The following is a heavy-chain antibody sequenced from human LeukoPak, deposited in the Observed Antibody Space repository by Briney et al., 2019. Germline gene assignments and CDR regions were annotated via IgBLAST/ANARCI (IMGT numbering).Heavy chain of an antibody. J-gene: IGHJ4*02. V-gene: IGHV3-9*01. D-gene: IGHD1-26*01. Sequence: GGSLRLSCAASGFTFDDYGMHWVRQAPGKGLEWVSSISWNSASVGYVDSVKGRFTISRDNAKNSLYLQMNSLRAEDTAVYYCARESVGATSGLDYWGQGTLVTVSS. CDR2: ISWNSASV. CDR3: ARESVGATSGLDY. CDR1: GFTFDDYG.